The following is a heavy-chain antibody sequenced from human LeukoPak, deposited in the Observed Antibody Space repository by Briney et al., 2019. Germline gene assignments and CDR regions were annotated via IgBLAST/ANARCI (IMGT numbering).Heavy chain of an antibody. V-gene: IGHV3-48*03. D-gene: IGHD3-3*01. CDR1: GFTFSSYE. Sequence: GGSLRLSCAASGFTFSSYEMNWVRQAPGKGLEWVSYISSSGSTIYYADSVKGRFTISRDNAKNSLYLQMNSLRAEDTAVYYCARPITIFGVVIRLGYWGQGTPVTVSS. J-gene: IGHJ4*02. CDR2: ISSSGSTI. CDR3: ARPITIFGVVIRLGY.